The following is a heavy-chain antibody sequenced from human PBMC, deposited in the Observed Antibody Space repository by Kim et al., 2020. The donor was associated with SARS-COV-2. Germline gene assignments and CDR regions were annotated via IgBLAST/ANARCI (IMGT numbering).Heavy chain of an antibody. Sequence: GGSLRLSCAASGFTFDDYAMRWVRQAPGKGLEWVSGISWNSGSIGYADSVKGRFTISRDNAKNSLYLQMNSLRAEDTALYYCAKISSSWSRGDYWGQGTLVTVSS. D-gene: IGHD6-13*01. J-gene: IGHJ4*02. CDR2: ISWNSGSI. V-gene: IGHV3-9*01. CDR3: AKISSSWSRGDY. CDR1: GFTFDDYA.